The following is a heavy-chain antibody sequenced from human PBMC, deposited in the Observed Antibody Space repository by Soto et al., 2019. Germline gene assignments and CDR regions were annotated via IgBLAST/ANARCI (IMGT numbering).Heavy chain of an antibody. D-gene: IGHD3-10*01. CDR3: ARDLEFRDGNISHLDY. Sequence: SVKVTCKASGRTFNNYAISWVRQAPGIGFEWLGVIIPIGGTPEHAQKFQGRVTITADASTSTVYLEVSSLRSQDTAVYYCARDLEFRDGNISHLDYWGQGTLVTVSS. CDR2: IIPIGGTP. J-gene: IGHJ4*02. V-gene: IGHV1-69*13. CDR1: GRTFNNYA.